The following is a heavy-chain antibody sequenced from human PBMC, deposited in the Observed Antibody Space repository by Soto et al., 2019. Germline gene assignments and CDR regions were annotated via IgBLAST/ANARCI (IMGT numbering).Heavy chain of an antibody. CDR3: ARARRQLLARYYYYYYMDV. D-gene: IGHD2-2*01. CDR2: IIPIFGTA. CDR1: GGTFSSYA. Sequence: ASVKVSCKASGGTFSSYAISWVRQAPGQGLEWMGGIIPIFGTANYAQKFQGRVTMTRNTSISTAYMELSSLRSEDTAVYYCARARRQLLARYYYYYYMDVWGKGTTVTVSS. J-gene: IGHJ6*03. V-gene: IGHV1-69*05.